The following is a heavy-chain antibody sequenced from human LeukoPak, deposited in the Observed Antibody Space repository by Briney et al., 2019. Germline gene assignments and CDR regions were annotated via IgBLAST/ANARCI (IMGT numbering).Heavy chain of an antibody. V-gene: IGHV1-69*10. CDR2: IIPILGTA. CDR3: AREIVVAATQYYYYYYGMDV. J-gene: IGHJ6*04. D-gene: IGHD2-15*01. Sequence: ASVKVSCKASGGTFSSYAISWVRQAPGQGLEWMGGIIPILGTANYAQKFQGRVTITADKSTSTAYMELSSLRSEDTAVYYCAREIVVAATQYYYYYYGMDVWGKGTTVTVSS. CDR1: GGTFSSYA.